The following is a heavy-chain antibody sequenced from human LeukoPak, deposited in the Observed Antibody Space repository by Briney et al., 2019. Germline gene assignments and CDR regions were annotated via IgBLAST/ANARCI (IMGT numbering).Heavy chain of an antibody. Sequence: GGSPRLSCAASGFTFSSYATSWVRQAPGKGLEWVSAISNSGGDTSYSDSVKGRFTLSRDNSKSTLYLQMNSLRAEDTAIYYCSTWNYVEYWGQGTLVTVSS. CDR2: ISNSGGDT. D-gene: IGHD2-2*01. J-gene: IGHJ4*02. CDR1: GFTFSSYA. CDR3: STWNYVEY. V-gene: IGHV3-23*01.